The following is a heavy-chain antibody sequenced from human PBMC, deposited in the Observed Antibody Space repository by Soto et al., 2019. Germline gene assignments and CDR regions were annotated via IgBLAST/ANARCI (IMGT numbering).Heavy chain of an antibody. D-gene: IGHD6-13*01. CDR2: IDWDDDK. CDR1: GFSPSTSGMC. J-gene: IGHJ4*02. CDR3: ARSIRYSSSEMYYFDY. Sequence: SGPTLVNPTQTLTLTCTFSGFSPSTSGMCVSWIRQPPGKALEWLALIDWDDDKYYSTSLKTRLTISKDTSKNQVVLTMTNMDPVDTATYYCARSIRYSSSEMYYFDYWGQGTLVTVSS. V-gene: IGHV2-70*01.